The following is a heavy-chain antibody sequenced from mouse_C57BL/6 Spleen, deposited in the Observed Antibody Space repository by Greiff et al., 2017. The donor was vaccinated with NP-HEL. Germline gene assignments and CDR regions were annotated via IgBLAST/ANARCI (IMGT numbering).Heavy chain of an antibody. CDR3: ARTWDYFDY. Sequence: EVQLVESGGGLVKPGGSLTLSCAASGFTFSDYGMHWVRQAPEKGLEWVAYISSGSSTIYYADPVKGRFTISRDNAKNTLFLQMTSLRSEDAAMYYCARTWDYFDYWGQGTTLTVSS. D-gene: IGHD4-1*01. CDR2: ISSGSSTI. J-gene: IGHJ2*01. CDR1: GFTFSDYG. V-gene: IGHV5-17*01.